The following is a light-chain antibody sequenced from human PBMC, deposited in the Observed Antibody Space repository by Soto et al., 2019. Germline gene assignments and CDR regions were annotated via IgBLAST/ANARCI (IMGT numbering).Light chain of an antibody. CDR1: QSIGSW. CDR2: KES. Sequence: DIQMTQSPSTLSASVGDRVTITCRASQSIGSWLAWFQQKAGKAPKLLIYKESSLESGVPSRFSGSGSGTGFTLTIISLQPDDFATYYCQQYNSNPWTFGQGTKVEIK. V-gene: IGKV1-5*03. J-gene: IGKJ1*01. CDR3: QQYNSNPWT.